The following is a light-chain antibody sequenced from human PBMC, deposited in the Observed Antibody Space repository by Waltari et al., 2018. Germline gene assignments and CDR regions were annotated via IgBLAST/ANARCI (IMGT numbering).Light chain of an antibody. CDR3: QQYYSPPWT. V-gene: IGKV4-1*01. Sequence: DIVMTQSPDSLAVSLGERATINCKSSQSLLHSSNNKNYLAWYQQKPGPPPNFPFYWASTRESGVPDRFSGSGSGTDFTLTISSLQAEDVAVFYCQQYYSPPWTFGQGTKVEIK. CDR1: QSLLHSSNNKNY. CDR2: WAS. J-gene: IGKJ1*01.